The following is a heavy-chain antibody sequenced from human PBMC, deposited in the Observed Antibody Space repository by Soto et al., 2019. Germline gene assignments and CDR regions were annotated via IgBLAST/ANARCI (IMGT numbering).Heavy chain of an antibody. D-gene: IGHD3-10*01. CDR3: ARDYGAGSYGIDY. Sequence: SETLSLTCTASGGSISSYYWAWIRQPPGKGLEWIGYIHNSGTTDYNPSLKSRVTMSVDTSKSQFSLKLSSVTAADTAVYYCARDYGAGSYGIDYWGQGTLVTVSS. V-gene: IGHV4-59*01. CDR2: IHNSGTT. J-gene: IGHJ4*02. CDR1: GGSISSYY.